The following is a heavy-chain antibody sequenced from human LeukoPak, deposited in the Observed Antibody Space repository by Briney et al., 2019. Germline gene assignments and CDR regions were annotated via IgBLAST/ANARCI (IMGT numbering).Heavy chain of an antibody. Sequence: ASVKVSCKASGYTFTSYGISWVRQAPGQGLEWMGWISAYNGNTNYAQKLQGRVTMTTDTSTSTAYMELRSLRSDDTAVYYCASHVYYYDSSGYLPPDYWGQGTLVTVSS. CDR3: ASHVYYYDSSGYLPPDY. CDR2: ISAYNGNT. J-gene: IGHJ4*02. CDR1: GYTFTSYG. V-gene: IGHV1-18*01. D-gene: IGHD3-22*01.